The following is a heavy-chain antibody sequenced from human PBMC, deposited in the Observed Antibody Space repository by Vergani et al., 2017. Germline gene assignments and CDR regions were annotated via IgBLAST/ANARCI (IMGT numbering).Heavy chain of an antibody. J-gene: IGHJ3*02. CDR3: AGAQTLRYFGLNNSFDM. CDR2: MNPNSGNK. CDR1: GYTFTSYD. Sequence: QVQLVQSGAEVKKPGASVKVSCKASGYTFTSYDINWVRQATGQGLEWMGWMNPNSGNKGYAQKFQGRVTITRNTTISTAYLELSSLRSEDTAVYYSAGAQTLRYFGLNNSFDMWGQGSMVTVYS. D-gene: IGHD3-9*01. V-gene: IGHV1-8*01.